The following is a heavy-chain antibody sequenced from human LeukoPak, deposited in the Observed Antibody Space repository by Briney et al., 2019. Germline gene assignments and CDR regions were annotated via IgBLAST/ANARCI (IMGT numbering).Heavy chain of an antibody. CDR2: IYYSGST. CDR1: GGSISSGGYY. J-gene: IGHJ4*02. CDR3: ARDLQRGIAVAGTDY. V-gene: IGHV4-31*03. Sequence: SQTLSLTCTVSGGSISSGGYYWSWIRQHPGKGLEWIGYIYYSGSTYYNPSLKSRVTISVDTSKNQFSLKLSSVTAADTAVYYCARDLQRGIAVAGTDYWGQGTLVTVSS. D-gene: IGHD6-19*01.